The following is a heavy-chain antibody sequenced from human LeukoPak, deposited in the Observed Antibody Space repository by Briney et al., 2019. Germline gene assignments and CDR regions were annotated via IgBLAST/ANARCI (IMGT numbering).Heavy chain of an antibody. J-gene: IGHJ4*02. D-gene: IGHD5-24*01. V-gene: IGHV1-69*05. CDR1: GGTFSSYA. Sequence: SVKVSCTASGGTFSSYAISWVRQAPGQGLEWRGGIIPIFGTANYAQKFQGRVTITTDESTSTAYMELSSLRSEDTAVYYCARGGDGYLYYFDYWGQGTLVTVSS. CDR2: IIPIFGTA. CDR3: ARGGDGYLYYFDY.